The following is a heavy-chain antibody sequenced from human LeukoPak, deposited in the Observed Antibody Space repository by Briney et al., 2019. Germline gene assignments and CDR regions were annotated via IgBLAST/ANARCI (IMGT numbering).Heavy chain of an antibody. CDR1: GFTFSSYS. Sequence: PGGSLRLSCAASGFTFSSYSMNWVRQAPGKGLEWVSSISSSSSYIYYADSVKGRFTISRDNAKNSLYLQMNSLRAEDTAVYYCARVRIAAAANDAFDIWGQGTMVTVSS. CDR3: ARVRIAAAANDAFDI. CDR2: ISSSSSYI. D-gene: IGHD6-13*01. J-gene: IGHJ3*02. V-gene: IGHV3-21*01.